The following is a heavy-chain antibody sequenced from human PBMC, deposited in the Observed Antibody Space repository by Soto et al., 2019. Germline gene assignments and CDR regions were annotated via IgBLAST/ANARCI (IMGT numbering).Heavy chain of an antibody. CDR1: GGSISSGGYY. V-gene: IGHV4-31*03. Sequence: QVQLQESGPGLVKPSQTLSLTCTVSGGSISSGGYYWSWIRQHPGKGLEWIGYIYYSGSTYYNPSLKSRVTISVDTSKNQCSLKLSSVTAADTAVYYCARMQKQEPITIFGVVTYNWFDPWGQGTLVTVSS. J-gene: IGHJ5*02. D-gene: IGHD3-3*01. CDR2: IYYSGST. CDR3: ARMQKQEPITIFGVVTYNWFDP.